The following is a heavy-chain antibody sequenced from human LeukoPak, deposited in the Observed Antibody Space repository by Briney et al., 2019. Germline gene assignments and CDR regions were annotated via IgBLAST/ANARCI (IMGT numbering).Heavy chain of an antibody. CDR1: GYSFTSYW. V-gene: IGHV5-51*01. Sequence: GESLKISCKGSGYSFTSYWIGWVRQMPGKGLEWMGIIYPGDSDTRYSPSFQGQVTISADKSISTAYLQWSSLKASDTAMYYCARRGYCSGDSCCFDAFDIWGQGTMVTVSS. CDR3: ARRGYCSGDSCCFDAFDI. J-gene: IGHJ3*02. D-gene: IGHD2-15*01. CDR2: IYPGDSDT.